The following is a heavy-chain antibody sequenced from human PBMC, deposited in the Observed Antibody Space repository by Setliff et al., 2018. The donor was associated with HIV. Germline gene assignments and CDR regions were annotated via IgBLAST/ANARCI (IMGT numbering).Heavy chain of an antibody. Sequence: PGGSLRLSCAASGFTFSSHAVSWVRQAPGKGLEWISSINAGGDYTYAADSVTGRFTISRDHSKNTVDLQMNSLRAEDTAIYYCAKGNYLSYFDYWGQGTLVTVSS. J-gene: IGHJ4*02. CDR2: INAGGDYT. D-gene: IGHD1-7*01. V-gene: IGHV3-23*01. CDR3: AKGNYLSYFDY. CDR1: GFTFSSHA.